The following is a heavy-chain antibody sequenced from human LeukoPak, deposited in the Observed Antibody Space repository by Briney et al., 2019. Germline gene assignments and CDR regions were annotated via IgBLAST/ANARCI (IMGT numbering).Heavy chain of an antibody. CDR1: GHTLTELS. D-gene: IGHD4-17*01. CDR3: ATLMTTVTTRDY. V-gene: IGHV1-24*01. Sequence: ASVKVSCKVSGHTLTELSMHWVRQAPGQGLEWMGGFDPEDGETIYAQKFQGRVTMTEDTSTDTAYMELSSLRSEDTAVYYCATLMTTVTTRDYWGQGTLVTVSS. CDR2: FDPEDGET. J-gene: IGHJ4*02.